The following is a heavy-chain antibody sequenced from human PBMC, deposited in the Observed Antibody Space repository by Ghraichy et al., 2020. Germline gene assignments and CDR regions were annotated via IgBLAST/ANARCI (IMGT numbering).Heavy chain of an antibody. CDR2: IWYDGSNK. D-gene: IGHD7-27*01. Sequence: GGSLRLSCAASGFTFSSYGMHWVRQAPGKGLEWVAVIWYDGSNKYYADSVKGRFTISRDNSKNTLYLQMNSLRAEDTAVYYCARDPSPNWGLGVSYFDYWGQGTLVTVSS. CDR1: GFTFSSYG. CDR3: ARDPSPNWGLGVSYFDY. J-gene: IGHJ4*02. V-gene: IGHV3-33*01.